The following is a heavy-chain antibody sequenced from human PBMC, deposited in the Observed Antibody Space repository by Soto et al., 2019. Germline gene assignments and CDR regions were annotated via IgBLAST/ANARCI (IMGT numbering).Heavy chain of an antibody. J-gene: IGHJ4*02. CDR2: ISSSSSTI. D-gene: IGHD4-17*01. Sequence: GESLKISCAASGFTFSSYSMNWVRQAPGKGLEWVSYISSSSSTIYYADSVKGRFTISRDNAKNSLYLQTNSLRDEDTAVYYCARDLGFVLRSGYYFDYWGQGTLVTVSS. V-gene: IGHV3-48*02. CDR1: GFTFSSYS. CDR3: ARDLGFVLRSGYYFDY.